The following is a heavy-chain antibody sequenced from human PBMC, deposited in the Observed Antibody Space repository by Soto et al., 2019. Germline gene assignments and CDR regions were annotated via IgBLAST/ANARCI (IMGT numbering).Heavy chain of an antibody. CDR1: GFTFSDSA. CDR2: IRSKANNYAT. D-gene: IGHD5-18*01. V-gene: IGHV3-73*02. CDR3: ARILQPSLDS. J-gene: IGHJ4*02. Sequence: EVQLVESGGGLVQPGGSLKLSCAASGFTFSDSAIHWVRQASGKGLEWVGRIRSKANNYATAYAASVTGRFTISRDDSKNTAYLQMNSLKIEDTAVYYCARILQPSLDSWGQGALVTVSS.